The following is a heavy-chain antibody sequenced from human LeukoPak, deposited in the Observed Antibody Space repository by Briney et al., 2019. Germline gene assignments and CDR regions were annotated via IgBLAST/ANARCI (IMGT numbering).Heavy chain of an antibody. Sequence: AGGSLRLSCAASGFTFSSYAMSWVRQAPGKGLEWVSAISGSGGSTYYADSVKGRFTISRDNSKNTLYLQMNSLRAEDTAVYYCARDFGSYGALYFDYWGQGTLVTVSS. CDR3: ARDFGSYGALYFDY. CDR2: ISGSGGST. D-gene: IGHD1-26*01. CDR1: GFTFSSYA. V-gene: IGHV3-23*01. J-gene: IGHJ4*02.